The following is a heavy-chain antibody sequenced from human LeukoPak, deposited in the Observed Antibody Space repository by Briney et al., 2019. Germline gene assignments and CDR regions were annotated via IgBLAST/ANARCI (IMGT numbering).Heavy chain of an antibody. J-gene: IGHJ4*02. Sequence: SETLPLTCTVSGGSISSYYWSWIRQPPGKGLEWIGYIYYSGSTNYNPSLKSRVTISVDTSKNQFSLKLSSVTAADTAVYYCARHLDYGDYGLDYWGQGTLVTVSS. CDR3: ARHLDYGDYGLDY. V-gene: IGHV4-59*08. CDR1: GGSISSYY. D-gene: IGHD4-17*01. CDR2: IYYSGST.